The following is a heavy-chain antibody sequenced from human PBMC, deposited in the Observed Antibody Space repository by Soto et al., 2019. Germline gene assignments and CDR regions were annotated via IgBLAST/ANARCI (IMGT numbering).Heavy chain of an antibody. D-gene: IGHD2-2*01. CDR2: ISGSGGST. CDR1: GFTFSSYA. V-gene: IGHV3-23*01. CDR3: AKGPSPCTPTSCYLRYGMDV. J-gene: IGHJ6*02. Sequence: EVQLLESGGGLVQPGGSLRLSCAASGFTFSSYAMSWVRQAPGKGLEWVSGISGSGGSTYYSTSVKGRFTISRDNSKNTLYLQMNGLRAEDTAVYYCAKGPSPCTPTSCYLRYGMDVWGQGTTVTVSS.